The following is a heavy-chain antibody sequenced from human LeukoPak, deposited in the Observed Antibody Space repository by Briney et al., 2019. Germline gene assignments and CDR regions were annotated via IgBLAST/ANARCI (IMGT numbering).Heavy chain of an antibody. Sequence: GASVKVSCKASGYTFTSYDINWVRQATGQGLEWMGWMNPNSGKTGYAQKFQGRVTITRNTSISTAYMELSSLRSEDTAVYYCARGRPFVTRWFDPWGQGTLVTVSS. D-gene: IGHD5-18*01. CDR2: MNPNSGKT. CDR3: ARGRPFVTRWFDP. V-gene: IGHV1-8*01. J-gene: IGHJ5*02. CDR1: GYTFTSYD.